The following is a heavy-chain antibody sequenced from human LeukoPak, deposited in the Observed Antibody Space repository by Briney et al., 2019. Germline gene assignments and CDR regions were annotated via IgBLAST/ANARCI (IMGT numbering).Heavy chain of an antibody. CDR2: IYTSGST. J-gene: IGHJ4*02. D-gene: IGHD3-16*02. CDR3: ARNYYDYVWGSYRYTFDY. V-gene: IGHV4-61*02. CDR1: GGSISSGSYY. Sequence: TSETLSLTCTVSGGSISSGSYYWSWIRQPAGKGLEWIGRIYTSGSTNYNPSLKSRVTISVDTSKNQFSLKLSSVTAADTAVYYCARNYYDYVWGSYRYTFDYWGQGTLVTVSS.